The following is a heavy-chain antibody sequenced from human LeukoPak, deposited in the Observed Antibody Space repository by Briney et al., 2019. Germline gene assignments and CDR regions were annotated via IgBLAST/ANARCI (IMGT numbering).Heavy chain of an antibody. CDR1: GFTFSSYG. CDR2: IRYDGSNK. Sequence: GGSLRLSCAASGFTFSSYGMHWVRQAPGKGLEWVAFIRYDGSNKYYADSVKGRFTISRDNSKNTLYLQMNSLRAEETAVYYCAKGRSDSGGWEVDYWGQGTLVTVSS. V-gene: IGHV3-30*02. CDR3: AKGRSDSGGWEVDY. D-gene: IGHD6-19*01. J-gene: IGHJ4*02.